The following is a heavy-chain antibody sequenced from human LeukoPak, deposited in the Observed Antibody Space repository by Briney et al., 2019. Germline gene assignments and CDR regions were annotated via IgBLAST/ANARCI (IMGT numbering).Heavy chain of an antibody. CDR2: IYYSGST. Sequence: SQTLSPTCTVSGGSISSGGYYWSWIRQHPGKGLEWIGYIYYSGSTYYNPSLKSRVTISVDTSKNQFSLKLGSVTAADTAVYYCARARGGTVTTSPFDYWGQGTLVTVSS. CDR3: ARARGGTVTTSPFDY. V-gene: IGHV4-31*03. J-gene: IGHJ4*02. D-gene: IGHD4-17*01. CDR1: GGSISSGGYY.